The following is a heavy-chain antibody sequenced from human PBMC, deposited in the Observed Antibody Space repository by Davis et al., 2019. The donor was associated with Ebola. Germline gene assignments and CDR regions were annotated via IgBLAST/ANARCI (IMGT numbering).Heavy chain of an antibody. CDR2: IYSGGST. D-gene: IGHD3-3*01. CDR1: GFTVSSNY. Sequence: PGGSLRLSCAASGFTVSSNYMSWVRQAPGKGLAWVSVIYSGGSTYYADSVKGRFTISRDNSKKTLYLQMHSLRAEDTAVYYCARAGRTIFGVVVGNYFDYWGQGTLVTVSS. V-gene: IGHV3-53*01. CDR3: ARAGRTIFGVVVGNYFDY. J-gene: IGHJ4*02.